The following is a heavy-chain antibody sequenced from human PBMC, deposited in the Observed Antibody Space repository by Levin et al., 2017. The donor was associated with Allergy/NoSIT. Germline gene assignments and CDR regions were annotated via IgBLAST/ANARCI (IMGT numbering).Heavy chain of an antibody. CDR1: GFTFNNYA. J-gene: IGHJ4*02. D-gene: IGHD6-19*01. CDR3: AKDAIRGSDQPYCSDY. CDR2: IINSGVGT. Sequence: GGSLRLSCAASGFTFNNYAMSWVRQAPGKGLEWVSAIINSGVGTYYADSVKGRFTISRDNSKNTMYLQMNSLRAEDTAVYFCAKDAIRGSDQPYCSDYWGQGTLVTASS. V-gene: IGHV3-23*01.